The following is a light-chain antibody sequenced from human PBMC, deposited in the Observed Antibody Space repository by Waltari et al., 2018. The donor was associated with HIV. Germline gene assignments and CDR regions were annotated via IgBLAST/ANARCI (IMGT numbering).Light chain of an antibody. Sequence: DIQMTQFPSSLSASVGDRVTITCRATQRPGKVPKLLLYGAYIRHSGVASRFTGSGSGTEYTLTISCLQPEDFATYYCHQYVSDPFTFGGGTKVEI. J-gene: IGKJ4*01. CDR1: Q. CDR2: GAY. CDR3: HQYVSDPFT. V-gene: IGKV1-NL1*01.